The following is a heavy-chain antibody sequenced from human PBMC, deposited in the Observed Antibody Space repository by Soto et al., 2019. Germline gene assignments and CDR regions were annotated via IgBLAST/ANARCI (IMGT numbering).Heavy chain of an antibody. Sequence: SETLSLTCTVSGGSISSYYWSWIRQPPGKGLEWIGYIYYSGSTDYNPSLKSRVTISVDTSKNQFSLKLSSVTAADTAVYYCARGANFYYYGMDVWGQGTTVTVSS. CDR3: ARGANFYYYGMDV. J-gene: IGHJ6*02. D-gene: IGHD2-15*01. V-gene: IGHV4-59*01. CDR2: IYYSGST. CDR1: GGSISSYY.